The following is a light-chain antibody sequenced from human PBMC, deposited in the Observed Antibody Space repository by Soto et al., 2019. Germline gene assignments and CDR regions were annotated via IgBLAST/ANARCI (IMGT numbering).Light chain of an antibody. CDR1: QSISNW. V-gene: IGKV1-5*01. J-gene: IGKJ1*01. CDR3: QQYNSYWGT. CDR2: DAS. Sequence: DIQMTQSPSTLSASVGDRVTITCRASQSISNWLAWYQQKQGKAPKLLIYDASSLESGVPSRFSGSGSGTEFTITISSLQPDDFATYYCQQYNSYWGTFGQGTKVEIK.